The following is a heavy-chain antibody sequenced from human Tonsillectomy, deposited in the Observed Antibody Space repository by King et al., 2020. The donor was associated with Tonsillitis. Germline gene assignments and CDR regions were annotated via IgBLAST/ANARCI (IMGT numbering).Heavy chain of an antibody. CDR1: GFTFSSYA. D-gene: IGHD2-2*01. CDR3: AKGGVACSSTICYASLKYYCYGMDV. Sequence: VQLVESGGVLVQPGGSLRLSCAASGFTFSSYAMSGVGQAPEEGREGVSTFWSRGLSTYCADYVKGRYPISRDNSKNSLYLQMNSLRAEDTAVYFCAKGGVACSSTICYASLKYYCYGMDVWGQGTTVTVS. V-gene: IGHV3-23*04. J-gene: IGHJ6*02. CDR2: FWSRGLST.